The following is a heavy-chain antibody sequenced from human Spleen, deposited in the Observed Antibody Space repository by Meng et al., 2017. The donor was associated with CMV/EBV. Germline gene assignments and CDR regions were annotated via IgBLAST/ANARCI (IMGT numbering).Heavy chain of an antibody. CDR3: ARRRARPYYYGMDV. Sequence: GGSLRLSCAASGFTFSSYDMHWVRQATGKGLEWVSAIGTAGDTYYPGSVKGRFTISRENAKNSLYLQMNSLRAGDTAVYYCARRRARPYYYGMDVWGQGTTVTV. V-gene: IGHV3-13*01. CDR2: IGTAGDT. CDR1: GFTFSSYD. J-gene: IGHJ6*02.